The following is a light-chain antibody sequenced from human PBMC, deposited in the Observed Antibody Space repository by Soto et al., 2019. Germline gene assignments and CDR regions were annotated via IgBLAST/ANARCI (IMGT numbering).Light chain of an antibody. CDR3: QWSGGSVS. Sequence: EIVLTQSPGTLSLSPGQRATLSCRASESISRDYLAWYQQRLGQAPRLLIYGASSGATGIPDRFSGSGSGTDFTLTISRLEPEDFAIYYCQWSGGSVSFGGGTKVE. J-gene: IGKJ4*01. CDR2: GAS. CDR1: ESISRDY. V-gene: IGKV3-20*01.